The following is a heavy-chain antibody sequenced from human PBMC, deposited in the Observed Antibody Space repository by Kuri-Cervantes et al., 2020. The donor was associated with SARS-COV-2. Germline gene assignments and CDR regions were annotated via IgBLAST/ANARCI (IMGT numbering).Heavy chain of an antibody. CDR2: INPNSGGT. CDR1: GYTFTGYY. D-gene: IGHD3-22*01. CDR3: ATGKNYYDSSGYYERESDAFDI. V-gene: IGHV1-2*02. Sequence: ASVKVSCKASGYTFTGYYMHWVRQAPGQGLEWMGWINPNSGGTNYAQKFQGRVTMTRDTSISTAYMELSRLRSDDTAVYYCATGKNYYDSSGYYERESDAFDIWGQGTMVTVSS. J-gene: IGHJ3*02.